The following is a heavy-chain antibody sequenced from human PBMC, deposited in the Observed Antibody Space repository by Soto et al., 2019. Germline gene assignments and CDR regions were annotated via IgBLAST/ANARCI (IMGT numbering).Heavy chain of an antibody. D-gene: IGHD3-3*01. CDR3: AKEGRFLEWLSWKENDAFDI. CDR1: GFTFSSYA. Sequence: GGSLRLSCAASGFTFSSYAMSWVRQAPGKGLEWVSAISGSGGSTYYADSVKGRFTISRDNSKNTLYLQMNSLRAEDTAVYYCAKEGRFLEWLSWKENDAFDIWGQGTMVTVSS. CDR2: ISGSGGST. V-gene: IGHV3-23*01. J-gene: IGHJ3*02.